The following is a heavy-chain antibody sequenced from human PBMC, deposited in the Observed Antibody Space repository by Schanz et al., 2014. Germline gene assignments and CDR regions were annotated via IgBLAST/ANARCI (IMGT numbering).Heavy chain of an antibody. CDR1: GGTFSSYT. CDR3: ARDRLECGAECYSVEVFEI. CDR2: FIPILDVG. Sequence: QVQLVQSGAEVKKPGSSVKVSCTASGGTFSSYTISWIRQAPGQGLEWVGRFIPILDVGNYAQKFQGRVTIAAYRSTSTAYMELSSLRSDDTAVYYCARDRLECGAECYSVEVFEIWGQGTLVIVSS. V-gene: IGHV1-69*08. D-gene: IGHD2-21*01. J-gene: IGHJ4*02.